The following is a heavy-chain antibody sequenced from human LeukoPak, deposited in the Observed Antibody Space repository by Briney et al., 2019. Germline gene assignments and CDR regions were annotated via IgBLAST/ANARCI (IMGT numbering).Heavy chain of an antibody. CDR3: ARHGRARWLRFNWFDP. CDR1: GGSISSYY. D-gene: IGHD5-12*01. CDR2: IYTSGST. J-gene: IGHJ5*02. V-gene: IGHV4-4*07. Sequence: SETLSLTCTVSGGSISSYYWSWIRQPAGKGLEGIGRIYTSGSTNYNPSLKSRVTISVDTSKNQFSLKLSSVTAADTAVYYCARHGRARWLRFNWFDPWGQGTLVTVSS.